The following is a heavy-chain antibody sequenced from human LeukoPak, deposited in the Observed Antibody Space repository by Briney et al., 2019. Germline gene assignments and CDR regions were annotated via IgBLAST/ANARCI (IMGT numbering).Heavy chain of an antibody. CDR1: GFTFSDYY. Sequence: GGSLRLSCAASGFTFSDYYMSWIRQAPGKGLEWVSYISSSGSTIYYADSVKGRFTISRDNAKNTLYLQMNSLRAEDTAVYYCAKVRAALTGSLFWGQGTLVTVSS. CDR2: ISSSGSTI. V-gene: IGHV3-11*01. D-gene: IGHD3-9*01. J-gene: IGHJ4*02. CDR3: AKVRAALTGSLF.